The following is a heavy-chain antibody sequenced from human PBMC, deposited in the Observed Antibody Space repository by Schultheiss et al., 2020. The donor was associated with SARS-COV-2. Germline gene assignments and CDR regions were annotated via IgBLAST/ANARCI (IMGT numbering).Heavy chain of an antibody. J-gene: IGHJ4*02. D-gene: IGHD4-17*01. CDR3: ARKPEDYGDLDDY. Sequence: ASVKVSCKASGYSFTGYYIHWLRQAPGQGLEWMGWINPNSGGTNYAQKLQGRVTMTTDTSTSTAYMELRSLRSDDTAVYYCARKPEDYGDLDDYWGQGTLVTVSS. V-gene: IGHV1-2*02. CDR1: GYSFTGYY. CDR2: INPNSGGT.